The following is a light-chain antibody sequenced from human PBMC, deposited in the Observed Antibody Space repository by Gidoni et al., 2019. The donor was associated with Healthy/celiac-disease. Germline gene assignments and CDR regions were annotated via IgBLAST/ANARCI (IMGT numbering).Light chain of an antibody. CDR1: SSDVGGYNY. V-gene: IGLV2-14*03. CDR3: SSYTSSSKV. J-gene: IGLJ3*02. CDR2: DVS. Sequence: QSALTQPASGSGSPGQSITISCTGTSSDVGGYNYVSWYQQHPGKAPKLMIHDVSNRPSGVSNRFSGSKSGNTASLTISGLQAEDEADYYCSSYTSSSKVFGGGTKLTVL.